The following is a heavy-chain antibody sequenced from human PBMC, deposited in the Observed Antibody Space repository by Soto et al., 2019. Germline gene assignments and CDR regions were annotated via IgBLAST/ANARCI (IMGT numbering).Heavy chain of an antibody. CDR3: ARGQALRYFDWFLW. Sequence: QVQLQQWGAGLLKPSETLSLTCAVYGGSFSGYYWSWIRQPPGKGLEWIGEINHSGSTNYNPSLKSRVTISVDTSKNQFSLKLSSVTAADTAVYYCARGQALRYFDWFLWWGQGTLVTVSS. CDR1: GGSFSGYY. V-gene: IGHV4-34*01. D-gene: IGHD3-9*01. CDR2: INHSGST. J-gene: IGHJ4*02.